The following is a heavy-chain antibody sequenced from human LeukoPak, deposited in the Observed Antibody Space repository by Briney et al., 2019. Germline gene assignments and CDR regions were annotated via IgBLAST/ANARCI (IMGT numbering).Heavy chain of an antibody. J-gene: IGHJ3*02. V-gene: IGHV4-59*08. D-gene: IGHD3-9*01. CDR3: ARHAFDWLLYLIGAFDI. Sequence: PSGTLCLTCTLSGGSISGDKWSWIREPPGKGRGCSGYIYSSGSTNYHPSLKSRVNISVDTSKNQLFLKLSSVTAADTAVYYCARHAFDWLLYLIGAFDIWGQGTIVTVSS. CDR1: GGSISGDK. CDR2: IYSSGST.